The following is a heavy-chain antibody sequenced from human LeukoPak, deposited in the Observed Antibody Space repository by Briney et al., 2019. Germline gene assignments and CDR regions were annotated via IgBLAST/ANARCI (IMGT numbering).Heavy chain of an antibody. CDR3: ARGIQSDYDILTGYDY. V-gene: IGHV7-4-1*02. J-gene: IGHJ4*02. D-gene: IGHD3-9*01. CDR1: GYTFTSYA. CDR2: INTNTGNP. Sequence: ASVKVSCKASGYTFTSYAMSWVRQAPGQGLEWMGWINTNTGNPTYAQGFTGRFVFSLDTSVSTAYLQISSLKAEDTAVYYCARGIQSDYDILTGYDYWGQGTLVTVSS.